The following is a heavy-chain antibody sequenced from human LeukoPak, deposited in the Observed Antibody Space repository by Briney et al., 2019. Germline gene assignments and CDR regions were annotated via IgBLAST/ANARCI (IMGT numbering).Heavy chain of an antibody. CDR2: INHSGST. D-gene: IGHD2-21*02. CDR3: ARSYAYCGGDCYSPPNDAFDI. CDR1: GGSFSGYY. J-gene: IGHJ3*02. V-gene: IGHV4-34*01. Sequence: PSETLSLTCAVYGGSFSGYYWSWIRQPPGKGLEWIGEINHSGSTNYNPSLKSRVNISVDTSKNQFSLKLSSVTAADTAVYYCARSYAYCGGDCYSPPNDAFDIWGQGTMVTVSS.